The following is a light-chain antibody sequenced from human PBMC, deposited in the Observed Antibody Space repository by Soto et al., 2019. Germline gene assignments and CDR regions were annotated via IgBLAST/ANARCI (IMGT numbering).Light chain of an antibody. CDR2: DAS. CDR3: QQYNSYSLT. Sequence: DIQMTPYPSTLSASVGDRVTITCRASQSISSWLAWYQQKPGEAPKLLIYDASSLESGVPSRFSGSGSGTEFTLTISSLQPDDCATYYCQQYNSYSLTFGGGTKADI. J-gene: IGKJ4*01. V-gene: IGKV1-5*01. CDR1: QSISSW.